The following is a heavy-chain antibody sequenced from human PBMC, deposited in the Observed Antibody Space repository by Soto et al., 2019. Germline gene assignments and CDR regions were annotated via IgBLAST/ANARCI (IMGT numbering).Heavy chain of an antibody. D-gene: IGHD1-20*01. V-gene: IGHV3-7*01. J-gene: IGHJ6*04. CDR3: VLDNRGADLTL. CDR1: GFTFSTYW. CDR2: IKQDGSEK. Sequence: EMHLVESGGGLVQPGGSLRLSCAASGFTFSTYWMSWVRQAPGKGLEWVANIKQDGSEKYYVDSVKGRVTVSRDNAKESMYLKMNGMRAEGTAVYYCVLDNRGADLTLWGKGTTVTVSS.